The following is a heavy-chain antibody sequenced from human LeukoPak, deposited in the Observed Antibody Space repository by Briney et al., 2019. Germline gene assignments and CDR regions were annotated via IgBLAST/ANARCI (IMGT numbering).Heavy chain of an antibody. Sequence: SVKVSCKASGGTFSSYAISWVRQAPGQGLEWMGGIIPIFGTANYAQKFQGRVTITADESTSTAYMELSSLRSEDTAVYYCARHEPQFDAFDIWGQGTMVTVSS. V-gene: IGHV1-69*01. J-gene: IGHJ3*02. CDR1: GGTFSSYA. CDR2: IIPIFGTA. CDR3: ARHEPQFDAFDI.